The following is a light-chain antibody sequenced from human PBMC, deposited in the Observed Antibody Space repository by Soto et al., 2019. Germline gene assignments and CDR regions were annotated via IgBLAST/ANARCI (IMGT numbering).Light chain of an antibody. V-gene: IGKV1-39*02. Sequence: IPATQAPVVLSTCVGDRVTITCRAGQRISTYLNWYQHKPGKAHKLLIYAASTLQSGVPSRSSGSGSGQDFTLTISSLQSEDFADYSGQQYHNWWTFGQG. CDR2: AAS. CDR3: QQYHNWWT. CDR1: QRISTY. J-gene: IGKJ1*01.